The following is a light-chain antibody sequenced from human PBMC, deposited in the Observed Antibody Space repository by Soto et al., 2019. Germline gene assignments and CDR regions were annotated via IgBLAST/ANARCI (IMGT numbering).Light chain of an antibody. J-gene: IGKJ5*01. CDR2: GVS. Sequence: DIVLTQSPGTLSLSPGETAALSCRASQSVSSRYLAWFQQKPGQAPRLLIYGVSTRATGIPASFSGSGSGTEFTLTISSLHSEDFAVYYCQHYDHWPIRFGQGTRLEI. CDR3: QHYDHWPIR. CDR1: QSVSSRY. V-gene: IGKV3-15*01.